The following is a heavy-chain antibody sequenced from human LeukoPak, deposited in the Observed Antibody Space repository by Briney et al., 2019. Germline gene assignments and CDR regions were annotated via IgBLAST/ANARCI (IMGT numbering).Heavy chain of an antibody. CDR1: GYSISSGYY. D-gene: IGHD3-22*01. Sequence: SETLSLTCTVSGYSISSGYYWGWIRQPPGKGLEWIGSIYHSGSTYYNPSLKSRVTISVDTSKNQFSLKLSSVTAADTAVYYCAREGYYDSSGYLDAFDIWGQGTMVTVSS. CDR3: AREGYYDSSGYLDAFDI. CDR2: IYHSGST. V-gene: IGHV4-38-2*02. J-gene: IGHJ3*02.